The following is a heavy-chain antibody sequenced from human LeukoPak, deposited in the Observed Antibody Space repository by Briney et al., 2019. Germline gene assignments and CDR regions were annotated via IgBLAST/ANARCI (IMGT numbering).Heavy chain of an antibody. V-gene: IGHV4-31*02. CDR2: IYYSGST. Sequence: LRLSCAASGFTFSDYYMSWIRQHPGKGLEWIGYIYYSGSTYYNPSLKSRVTISVDTSKNQFSLKLSSVTAADTAVYYCARVYCSGGSCYKDYGMDVWGQGTTVTVSS. D-gene: IGHD2-15*01. CDR3: ARVYCSGGSCYKDYGMDV. CDR1: GFTFSDYY. J-gene: IGHJ6*02.